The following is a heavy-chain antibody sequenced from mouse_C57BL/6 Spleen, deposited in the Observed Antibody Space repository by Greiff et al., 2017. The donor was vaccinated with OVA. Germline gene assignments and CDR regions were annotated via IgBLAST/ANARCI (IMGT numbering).Heavy chain of an antibody. V-gene: IGHV14-4*01. CDR2: IDPENGDT. CDR1: GFNIKDDY. D-gene: IGHD1-1*01. J-gene: IGHJ1*03. Sequence: VQLKESGAELVRPGASVKLSCTASGFNIKDDYMHWVKQRPEQGLEWIGWIDPENGDTEYASKFQGKATITADTSSNTAYLQLSSLTSEDTAVYYCTTDYGSSSYFEVWGTGTTVTVSS. CDR3: TTDYGSSSYFEV.